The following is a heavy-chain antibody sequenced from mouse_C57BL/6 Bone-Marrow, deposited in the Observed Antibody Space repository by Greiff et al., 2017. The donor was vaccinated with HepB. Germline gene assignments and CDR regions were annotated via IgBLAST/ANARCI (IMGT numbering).Heavy chain of an antibody. CDR3: ARPRYYYCSPYYFDY. CDR2: ISSGGSYT. Sequence: EVKLQESGGDLVKPGGSLKLSCAASGFTFSSYGMSWVRQTPDKRLEWVATISSGGSYTYSPDSVKGRFTISRDNAKNTLYLQMSSLKSEDTAMYYCARPRYYYCSPYYFDYWGQGTTLTVSS. D-gene: IGHD1-1*01. V-gene: IGHV5-6*01. CDR1: GFTFSSYG. J-gene: IGHJ2*01.